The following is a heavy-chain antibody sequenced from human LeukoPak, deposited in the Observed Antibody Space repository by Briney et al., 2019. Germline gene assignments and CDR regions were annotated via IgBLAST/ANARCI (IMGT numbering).Heavy chain of an antibody. CDR3: ATQSGYYYDNSKPTSGYYFDY. J-gene: IGHJ4*02. CDR2: IIPILGIA. CDR1: GGTFSSYA. V-gene: IGHV1-69*04. D-gene: IGHD3-22*01. Sequence: ASVKVSCKASGGTFSSYAISWVRQAPGQGLEWMGRIIPILGIANYAQKFQGRVTITADKSTSTAYMELSSLRSEDTAVYYCATQSGYYYDNSKPTSGYYFDYWGQGTLVTVSS.